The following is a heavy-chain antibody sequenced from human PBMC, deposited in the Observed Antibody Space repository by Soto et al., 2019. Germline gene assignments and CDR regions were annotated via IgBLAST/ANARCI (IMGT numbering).Heavy chain of an antibody. CDR2: IWHDGSVK. CDR1: EFAFSSHA. CDR3: ARDGQIQVWPYYYYTMDV. Sequence: QVQLVESGGGVVQPGRSLRLSCAASEFAFSSHAMHWVRQAPGKGLEWVAVIWHDGSVKYYADSVKGRFTISRDNSKNTRYLEMSSLRDEYTAVDYCARDGQIQVWPYYYYTMDVWGKGTTVTVSS. V-gene: IGHV3-33*01. D-gene: IGHD5-18*01. J-gene: IGHJ6*04.